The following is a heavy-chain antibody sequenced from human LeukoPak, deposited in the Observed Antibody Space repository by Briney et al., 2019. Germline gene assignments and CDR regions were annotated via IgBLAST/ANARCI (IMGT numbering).Heavy chain of an antibody. V-gene: IGHV3-11*01. Sequence: GGSLRLSCAASGFTFSDHYMSWIRQAPGKGLEWISYISGSGDPQYYADSVKGRFTISRDNGKNSLYLQMSSLRAEDTAVYYCARDPDTSSKVDFWGQGTLVTVSS. CDR1: GFTFSDHY. CDR2: ISGSGDPQ. J-gene: IGHJ4*02. CDR3: ARDPDTSSKVDF. D-gene: IGHD2-2*01.